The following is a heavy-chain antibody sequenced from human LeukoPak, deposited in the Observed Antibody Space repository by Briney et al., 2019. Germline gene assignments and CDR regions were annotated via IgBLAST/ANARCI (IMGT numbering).Heavy chain of an antibody. CDR2: IWYDGSNK. Sequence: GGSLRLSCAASGFTFSSYGMHCVRQAPGKGLEWVAVIWYDGSNKYYADSVKGRFTISRDNSKNTLYLQMNSLRAEDTAVYYCARDRGIAVAGTPDAFDIWGQGTMVTVSS. CDR3: ARDRGIAVAGTPDAFDI. CDR1: GFTFSSYG. J-gene: IGHJ3*02. V-gene: IGHV3-33*01. D-gene: IGHD6-19*01.